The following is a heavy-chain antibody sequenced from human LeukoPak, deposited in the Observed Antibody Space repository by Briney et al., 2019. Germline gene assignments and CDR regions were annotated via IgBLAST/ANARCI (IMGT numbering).Heavy chain of an antibody. CDR1: GFTFDDYA. V-gene: IGHV3-9*01. CDR3: AKGLDIVVVPAAADA. D-gene: IGHD2-2*01. Sequence: GRSLRLSCAASGFTFDDYAMHWVRQAPGMGLEWVSGISWNSGSIGYADSVKGRFTISRDNAKNSLYLQMNSLRAEDTALYYCAKGLDIVVVPAAADAWGQGTLVTVSS. J-gene: IGHJ5*02. CDR2: ISWNSGSI.